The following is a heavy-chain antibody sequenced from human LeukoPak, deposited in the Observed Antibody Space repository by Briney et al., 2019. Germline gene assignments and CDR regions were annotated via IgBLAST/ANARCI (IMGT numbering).Heavy chain of an antibody. J-gene: IGHJ4*02. Sequence: GGSVRLSCAGSGFTFSSYSMNWVRQARGKGLEWVSSIRSSSSLIHSADSVKGRFTISRDDAKTSLYLQMTSLRAEDTAVYYCARHLYDSGGYSSPIDYWGAGTLVTVSS. D-gene: IGHD3-22*01. V-gene: IGHV3-21*01. CDR3: ARHLYDSGGYSSPIDY. CDR2: IRSSSSLI. CDR1: GFTFSSYS.